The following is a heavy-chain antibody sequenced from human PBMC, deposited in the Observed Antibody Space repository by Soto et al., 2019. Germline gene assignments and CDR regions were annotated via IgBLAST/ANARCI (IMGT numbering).Heavy chain of an antibody. V-gene: IGHV4-31*03. D-gene: IGHD5-18*01. CDR2: IYYSGST. CDR3: ASKASRGYSYGYENYFDY. Sequence: SETLSLTCTVSGGSISSGGYYWSWIRLHPGKGLEWIGYIYYSGSTYYNPSLKSRVTISVDTSKNQFSLKLSSVTAADTAVYYCASKASRGYSYGYENYFDYWGQGTLVTVS. CDR1: GGSISSGGYY. J-gene: IGHJ4*02.